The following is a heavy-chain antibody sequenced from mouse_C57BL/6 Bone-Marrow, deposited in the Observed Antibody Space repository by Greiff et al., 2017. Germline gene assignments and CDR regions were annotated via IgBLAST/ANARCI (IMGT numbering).Heavy chain of an antibody. D-gene: IGHD1-1*01. J-gene: IGHJ4*01. CDR2: ISNLAYSI. V-gene: IGHV5-15*04. CDR1: GFTFSDYG. Sequence: EVKLVESGGGLVQPGGSLKLSCAASGFTFSDYGMAWVRQAPRKGPEWVAFISNLAYSIYYADTVTGRFTISRENAKNTLYLEMSSLRSEDTAMYYCARRGDYYYGSSGYYYAMDYWGQGTSVTVSS. CDR3: ARRGDYYYGSSGYYYAMDY.